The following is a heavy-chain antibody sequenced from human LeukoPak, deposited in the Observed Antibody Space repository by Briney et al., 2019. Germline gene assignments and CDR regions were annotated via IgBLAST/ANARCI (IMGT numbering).Heavy chain of an antibody. J-gene: IGHJ4*02. Sequence: VASVKVSCKASGYTFTSYYMHWVRQAPGQGLEWMGIINPSGGSTSYAQKFQGRVTMTRDTSTSTVYMELSSLRSKDTAVYYCARDGEGMAYYYDSSGYLGYWGQGTLVTVSS. CDR3: ARDGEGMAYYYDSSGYLGY. V-gene: IGHV1-46*01. CDR1: GYTFTSYY. CDR2: INPSGGST. D-gene: IGHD3-22*01.